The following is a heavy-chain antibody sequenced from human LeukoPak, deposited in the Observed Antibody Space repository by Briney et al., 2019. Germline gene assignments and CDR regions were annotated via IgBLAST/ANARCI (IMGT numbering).Heavy chain of an antibody. CDR1: GGSISSGYYY. J-gene: IGHJ6*03. D-gene: IGHD6-19*01. CDR3: ARDAGSGWPNYYYYYYMDV. Sequence: SETLSLTCTVSGGSISSGYYYWSWIRQPAGKGLEWIGRIYTSGSTNYNPSLKSRVTISVDTSKNQLSLKLSSVTAADTAVYYCARDAGSGWPNYYYYYYMDVWGKGTTVTISS. CDR2: IYTSGST. V-gene: IGHV4-61*02.